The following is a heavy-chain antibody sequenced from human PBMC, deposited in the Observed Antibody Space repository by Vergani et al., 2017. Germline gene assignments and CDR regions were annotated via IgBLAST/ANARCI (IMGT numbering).Heavy chain of an antibody. J-gene: IGHJ4*02. D-gene: IGHD6-19*01. CDR1: GGSVSSGSYY. V-gene: IGHV4-61*01. Sequence: QVQLQESGPGLVKPSETLSLTCTVSGGSVSSGSYYWSWIRQPPGKGLEWIGYIYYSGSTNYNPSLKSRVTISVDTSKNQFSLKLSSVTAADTAVYYCGRVLSSGWKKKMGSNFDYWGQGTLVTVSS. CDR3: GRVLSSGWKKKMGSNFDY. CDR2: IYYSGST.